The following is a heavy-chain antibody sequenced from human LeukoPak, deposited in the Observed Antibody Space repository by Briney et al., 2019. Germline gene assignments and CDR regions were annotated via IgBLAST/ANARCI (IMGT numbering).Heavy chain of an antibody. V-gene: IGHV4-59*08. Sequence: SETLSLTCTVSGGSISSYFWSWIRQPPGKGLEWIGYIYYSGSTNYNPSLKSRVTMSVDTSKNQSSLKLSSVTAADTAVYYCARIDRAVAGTIDYWGQGTLVTVSS. CDR3: ARIDRAVAGTIDY. CDR1: GGSISSYF. CDR2: IYYSGST. J-gene: IGHJ4*02. D-gene: IGHD6-19*01.